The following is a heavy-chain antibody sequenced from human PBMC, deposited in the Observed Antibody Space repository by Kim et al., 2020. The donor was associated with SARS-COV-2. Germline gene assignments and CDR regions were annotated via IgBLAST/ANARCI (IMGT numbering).Heavy chain of an antibody. D-gene: IGHD5-12*01. CDR3: TTYRYNTRDGWTGFDY. V-gene: IGHV3-53*05. Sequence: GGSLRLSCAASGFSVSDNYMTWVRQAPGKGLEWVSAIYSDGTPYYADAVRGRFIVSRDGSKNTLFLQMNGLRAADATVYFCTTYRYNTRDGWTGFDYWGQGTLVIVSS. CDR1: GFSVSDNY. J-gene: IGHJ4*02. CDR2: IYSDGTP.